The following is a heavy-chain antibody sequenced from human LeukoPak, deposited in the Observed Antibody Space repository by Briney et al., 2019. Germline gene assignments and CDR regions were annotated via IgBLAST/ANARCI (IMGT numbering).Heavy chain of an antibody. Sequence: PSETLSLTCTVSGGSISSSSYYWGWNRQPPGKGLEGIGSIYYSGSTYYNPYLKIRVTISVDTSKNQFTLKLSAVTAADTAVYYCARRGTVTTGGYFDYWGQGTLVSVSS. CDR2: IYYSGST. CDR1: GGSISSSSYY. J-gene: IGHJ4*02. V-gene: IGHV4-39*01. CDR3: ARRGTVTTGGYFDY. D-gene: IGHD4-17*01.